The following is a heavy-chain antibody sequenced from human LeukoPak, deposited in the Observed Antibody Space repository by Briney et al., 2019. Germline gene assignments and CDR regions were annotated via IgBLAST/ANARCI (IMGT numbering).Heavy chain of an antibody. V-gene: IGHV1-24*01. CDR3: ATSDREFCSPSSCYMPFDF. D-gene: IGHD2-2*02. CDR1: GHTLSEVS. CDR2: FDPRGGET. J-gene: IGHJ4*02. Sequence: ASVKDSCKVYGHTLSEVSMHWVRQAPGQGLEWVGGFDPRGGETVLAQKFQGRVTLPEDTSADTSSIELRSLRSEDTAVYYCATSDREFCSPSSCYMPFDFWGRGTLVTVSS.